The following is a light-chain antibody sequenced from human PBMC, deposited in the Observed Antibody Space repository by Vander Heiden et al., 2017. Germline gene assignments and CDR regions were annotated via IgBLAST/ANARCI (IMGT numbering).Light chain of an antibody. J-gene: IGLJ3*02. Sequence: QSALTQPPSVSGSPGQSVTIPCTGSSSDVGSYNRVSWYQQTPGTAPKLMIYEVRKRPSGVPERFSGSKAGNTASLTISGLQPEDEADYYCSSFTSSGDWLFSGGTKLTVL. V-gene: IGLV2-18*02. CDR2: EVR. CDR3: SSFTSSGDWL. CDR1: SSDVGSYNR.